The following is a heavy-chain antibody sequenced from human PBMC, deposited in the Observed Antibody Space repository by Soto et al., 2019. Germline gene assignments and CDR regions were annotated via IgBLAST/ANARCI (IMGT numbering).Heavy chain of an antibody. Sequence: QVQLQESGPGLVKPSETLSLTCTVSGGSISSYYWCWIRQPPGKGLEWIGYIYYSGSTNYNPSLKSRVTISVDTSKNQFSLKLSSVTAADTAVYYCARDISGYDFWSGYYPNWFDPWGQGTLVTVSS. CDR1: GGSISSYY. CDR3: ARDISGYDFWSGYYPNWFDP. V-gene: IGHV4-59*01. CDR2: IYYSGST. J-gene: IGHJ5*02. D-gene: IGHD3-3*01.